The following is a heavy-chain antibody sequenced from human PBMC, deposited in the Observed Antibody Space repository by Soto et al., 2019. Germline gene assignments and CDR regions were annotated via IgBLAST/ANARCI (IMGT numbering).Heavy chain of an antibody. V-gene: IGHV4-59*01. J-gene: IGHJ6*02. D-gene: IGHD3-10*01. CDR1: GGSITNYF. CDR2: VHNSGDT. Sequence: SETLSLTCTVSGGSITNYFWSWIRQPPGKGLEWVGYVHNSGDTKYNPSLKSRVTISVDTSKNQFSLRLTSVTAADAAVYYCASAYYYGSGSHPYYFYGMDVWGQRTTVTVSS. CDR3: ASAYYYGSGSHPYYFYGMDV.